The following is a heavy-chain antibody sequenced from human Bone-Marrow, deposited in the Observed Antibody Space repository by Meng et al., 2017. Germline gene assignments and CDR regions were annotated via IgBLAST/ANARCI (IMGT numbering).Heavy chain of an antibody. CDR3: ARGRSSGWYRPEYFQH. Sequence: QVQLRQWRAGLLKPSETLSLTCAAYGGSFSGYYWSWIRQPPGKGLEWIGEINHSGSTNYNPSLKSRVTISVDTSKNQFSLKLSSVTAADTAVYYCARGRSSGWYRPEYFQHWGQGTLVTVSS. D-gene: IGHD6-19*01. CDR1: GGSFSGYY. J-gene: IGHJ1*01. CDR2: INHSGST. V-gene: IGHV4-34*01.